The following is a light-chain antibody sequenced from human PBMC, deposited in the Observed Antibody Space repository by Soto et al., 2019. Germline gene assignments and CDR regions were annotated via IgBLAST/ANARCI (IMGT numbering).Light chain of an antibody. Sequence: DIQMTQSPSTLSGSVGDRVTITCRASQTISSWLAWYQQKPGKAPKLLIYKASTLKSGLPSRFNGSVSGTEFTLTISSLQPDDFATYYRQHYNSYSETFGQGTKVELE. J-gene: IGKJ1*01. CDR3: QHYNSYSET. CDR2: KAS. V-gene: IGKV1-5*03. CDR1: QTISSW.